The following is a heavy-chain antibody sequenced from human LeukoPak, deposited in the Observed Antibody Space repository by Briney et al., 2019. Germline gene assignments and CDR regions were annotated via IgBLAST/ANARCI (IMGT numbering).Heavy chain of an antibody. CDR1: GFTFGNYW. CDR2: IKQDGSEK. V-gene: IGHV3-7*01. D-gene: IGHD3-22*01. CDR3: ERITFYYGSSGYLGWFDP. J-gene: IGHJ5*02. Sequence: GGSLRLSCAASGFTFGNYWMSCVRQAPGKGLEWVANIKQDGSEKHYVDSVKGGFTISRDNAKTSLSLQMNGLRAEDTGVYYCERITFYYGSSGYLGWFDPWGQGTLVTVSS.